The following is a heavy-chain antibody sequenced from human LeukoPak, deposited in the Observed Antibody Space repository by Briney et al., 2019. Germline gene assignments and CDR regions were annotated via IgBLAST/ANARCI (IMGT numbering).Heavy chain of an antibody. V-gene: IGHV4-4*07. J-gene: IGHJ4*02. Sequence: PSETLSLTCTVSGGSISSYYWSWIRQPAGKGLEWIGRIYTSGSTNHNPSLKSRVTMSVDTSKNQFSLKLSSVTAADTAVYYCASMAGDSSSANFDYWGQGTLVTVSS. D-gene: IGHD6-13*01. CDR3: ASMAGDSSSANFDY. CDR1: GGSISSYY. CDR2: IYTSGST.